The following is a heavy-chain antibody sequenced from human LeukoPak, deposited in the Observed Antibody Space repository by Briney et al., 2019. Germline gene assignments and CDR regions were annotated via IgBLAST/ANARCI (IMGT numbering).Heavy chain of an antibody. J-gene: IGHJ3*02. CDR3: ARRVVTGTTGHDAFDI. D-gene: IGHD1-20*01. CDR1: GYSFTSYW. V-gene: IGHV5-51*01. CDR2: IYPGDSDT. Sequence: HGESLKISCQGSGYSFTSYWIGWVRQMPGKGLEWMGIIYPGDSDTRYSPSFQGQVTISADKSISTAYLQWSSLKASDTAMYYRARRVVTGTTGHDAFDIWGQGTMVTVSS.